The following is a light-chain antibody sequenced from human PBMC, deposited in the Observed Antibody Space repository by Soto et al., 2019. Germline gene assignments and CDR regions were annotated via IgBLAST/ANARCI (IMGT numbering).Light chain of an antibody. CDR1: SSDIGRYNL. CDR2: DVT. V-gene: IGLV2-23*02. J-gene: IGLJ2*01. CDR3: CSHAGRGSVL. Sequence: QLVLAQPASVSGSPGQSITISCTGTSSDIGRYNLVSWYQQYPGEAPKLVIYDVTKRPSGVSDRFSASKSGNTASLTISGLQAEDEADYYCCSHAGRGSVLFGGGTKVTVL.